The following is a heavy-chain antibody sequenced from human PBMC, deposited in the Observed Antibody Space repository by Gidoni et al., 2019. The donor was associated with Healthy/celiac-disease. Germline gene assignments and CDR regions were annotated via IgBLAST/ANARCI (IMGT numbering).Heavy chain of an antibody. J-gene: IGHJ5*02. V-gene: IGHV4-39*01. CDR1: GGSIRSSSYY. D-gene: IGHD3-10*01. Sequence: QLQLQESGPGLVKPSETLSLTCTVSGGSIRSSSYYWGWIRQPPGKGLEWIGRIYYSGSTYYNPSLKSRVTISVDTSKNQFSLKLSSVTAADTAVYYCARHALPYGSGSSSWFDPWGQGTLVTVSS. CDR3: ARHALPYGSGSSSWFDP. CDR2: IYYSGST.